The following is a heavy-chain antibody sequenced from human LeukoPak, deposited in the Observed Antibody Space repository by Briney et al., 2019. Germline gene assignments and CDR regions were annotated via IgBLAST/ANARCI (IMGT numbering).Heavy chain of an antibody. V-gene: IGHV1-24*01. CDR1: GYTLTELS. J-gene: IGHJ1*01. Sequence: ASVKVSCKVSGYTLTELSMHWVRQAPGKGLEWMGVFDPEDGETIYAQKFQGRVTMTEDTSTDTAYMELSSLRSEDTAVYYCATTSEDDFWSGAPFQHWGQGTLVTVSS. CDR2: FDPEDGET. CDR3: ATTSEDDFWSGAPFQH. D-gene: IGHD3-3*01.